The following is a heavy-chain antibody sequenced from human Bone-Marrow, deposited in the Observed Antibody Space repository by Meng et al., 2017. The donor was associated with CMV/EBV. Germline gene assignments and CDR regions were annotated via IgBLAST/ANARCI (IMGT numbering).Heavy chain of an antibody. Sequence: GGSLRLSCAASGFTFSNAWMSWVRQAPGKGLEWVANIKQDGSEKYYVDSVKGRFTISRDNAKNSLYLQMNSLRAEDTAVYYCRGSYQRSDYWGQGTLVTVSS. V-gene: IGHV3-7*01. CDR3: RGSYQRSDY. J-gene: IGHJ4*02. CDR1: GFTFSNAW. D-gene: IGHD1-26*01. CDR2: IKQDGSEK.